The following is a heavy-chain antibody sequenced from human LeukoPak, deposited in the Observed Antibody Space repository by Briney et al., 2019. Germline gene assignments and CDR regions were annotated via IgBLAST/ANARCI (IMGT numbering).Heavy chain of an antibody. V-gene: IGHV3-23*01. Sequence: GGSLRLSCAASGFTFSSYAMTWVRQAPGKGLEWVSLISGSGGRTYYADLVEGRFTISRENSKNTLYLQLNSLRAEDTALYFCARGIITTQRIAAVGLFDYWGQGTLVTVSS. J-gene: IGHJ4*02. CDR1: GFTFSSYA. CDR3: ARGIITTQRIAAVGLFDY. CDR2: ISGSGGRT. D-gene: IGHD6-13*01.